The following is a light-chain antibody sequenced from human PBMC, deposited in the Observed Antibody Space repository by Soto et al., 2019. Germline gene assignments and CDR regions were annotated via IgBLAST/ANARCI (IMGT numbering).Light chain of an antibody. Sequence: DIQMTQSPSTLSASVGDRVTITCRASQSISSWLAWYQQKPGKAPKLLIYKASSLESRVPSRFSSSGSWTKFTLTISSLQPDDFATYYCKRYNSYSTFGGGTKVEIK. CDR1: QSISSW. CDR3: KRYNSYST. CDR2: KAS. V-gene: IGKV1-5*03. J-gene: IGKJ4*01.